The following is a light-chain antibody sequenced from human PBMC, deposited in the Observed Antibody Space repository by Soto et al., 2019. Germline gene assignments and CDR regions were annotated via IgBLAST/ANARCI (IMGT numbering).Light chain of an antibody. Sequence: DIQLTQSPSSLSASVGYRVTITCRAGQSISSYLNWYQQKPGKAPKLLIYAASSLQSGVPSRFSGSGSGTDFTLTISSLQPEDFTIYFCQQSYTTPRTFGQGTKVEMK. CDR3: QQSYTTPRT. J-gene: IGKJ1*01. CDR2: AAS. CDR1: QSISSY. V-gene: IGKV1-39*01.